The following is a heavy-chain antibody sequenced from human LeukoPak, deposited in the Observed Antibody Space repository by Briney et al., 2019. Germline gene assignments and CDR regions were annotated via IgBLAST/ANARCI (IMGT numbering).Heavy chain of an antibody. CDR1: GYTFTRHY. J-gene: IGHJ5*02. V-gene: IGHV1-46*01. CDR3: ARDNSVGNIAWWFDP. CDR2: INPSGGTT. D-gene: IGHD2/OR15-2a*01. Sequence: ASVKVSCKASGYTFTRHYMHLVRQAPGQGLEWMGIINPSGGTTWYEQKFQGRVTMTRDMSTSTDYLELSSLRSEDTAVYYCARDNSVGNIAWWFDPWGQGTLVTVSS.